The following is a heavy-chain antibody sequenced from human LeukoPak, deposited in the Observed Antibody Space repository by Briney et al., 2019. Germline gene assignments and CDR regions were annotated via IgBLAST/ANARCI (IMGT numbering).Heavy chain of an antibody. V-gene: IGHV3-33*01. CDR3: ARGGSYSFLDY. CDR1: GFTFSSYG. CDR2: IWYDGSNK. D-gene: IGHD1-26*01. J-gene: IGHJ4*02. Sequence: GGSLRLPCAASGFTFSSYGMHWVRQAPGKGLEWVAVIWYDGSNKYYADSVKGRFTISRDNSKNTLYLQMNSLRAEDTAVYYCARGGSYSFLDYWGQGTLVTVSS.